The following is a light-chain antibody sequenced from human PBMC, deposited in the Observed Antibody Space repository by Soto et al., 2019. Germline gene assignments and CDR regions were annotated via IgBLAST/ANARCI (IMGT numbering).Light chain of an antibody. CDR1: SSNIGAGYD. Sequence: QSVLTQPPSVSGAPGQRVTISCTGTSSNIGAGYDVHWYQQVPGTSPKLLIFVNGNRPSGVPDRFSGSKSGTSASLAITGLQAEDEADYNCQSYDNSRSVQVVFGGGTKLTVL. CDR3: QSYDNSRSVQVV. V-gene: IGLV1-40*01. J-gene: IGLJ2*01. CDR2: VNG.